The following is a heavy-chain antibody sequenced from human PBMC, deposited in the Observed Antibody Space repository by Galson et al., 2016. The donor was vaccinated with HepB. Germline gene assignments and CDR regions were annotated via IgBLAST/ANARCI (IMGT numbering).Heavy chain of an antibody. J-gene: IGHJ4*02. V-gene: IGHV3-23*01. CDR2: IRGSGDST. D-gene: IGHD3-3*01. Sequence: SLRLSCAASGFTFNLYAMSWVRQAPGKGLAYVSSIRGSGDSTYYADSVKGRFAISRDNSKNTLYLQMHSLRAEDTAVYYCARKSTIFAVDHIDYWGQGTLVTVSS. CDR3: ARKSTIFAVDHIDY. CDR1: GFTFNLYA.